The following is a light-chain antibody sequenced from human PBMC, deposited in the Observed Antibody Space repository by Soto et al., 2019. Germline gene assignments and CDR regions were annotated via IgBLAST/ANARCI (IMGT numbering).Light chain of an antibody. CDR3: ISYAGSNNWV. V-gene: IGLV2-8*01. J-gene: IGLJ3*02. Sequence: QSALTQPPSASGSPGQSVTISCTGTSSDVGGYNYVSWYQQHPGKAPKLMIYEVSKRPSGVPDRFSGSKSGNTASLTVSALQAADEADYYCISYAGSNNWVFGGGTKVTVL. CDR1: SSDVGGYNY. CDR2: EVS.